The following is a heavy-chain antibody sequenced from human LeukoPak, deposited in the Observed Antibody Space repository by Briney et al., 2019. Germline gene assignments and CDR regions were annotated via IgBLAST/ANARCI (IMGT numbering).Heavy chain of an antibody. Sequence: GRSLRLSCAASGFTFSSYGMHWVRQAPGKGLEWVAVISYDGSNKYYADSVKGRFTISRDNSKNTLYLQMNSLRAEDTAVYYCAKDRSMIVVVKVFDYWGQGTLVTVSS. V-gene: IGHV3-30*18. J-gene: IGHJ4*02. D-gene: IGHD3-22*01. CDR3: AKDRSMIVVVKVFDY. CDR2: ISYDGSNK. CDR1: GFTFSSYG.